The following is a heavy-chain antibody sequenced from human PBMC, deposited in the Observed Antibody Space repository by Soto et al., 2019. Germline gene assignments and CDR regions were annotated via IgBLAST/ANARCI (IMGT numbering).Heavy chain of an antibody. CDR2: VHISGHS. CDR3: ARVRQGCSANNCYFDP. V-gene: IGHV4-4*02. CDR1: GGSVRAPDW. Sequence: SETLSLTCTLSGGSVRAPDWWNWVRQSPDKGLEWIAEVHISGHSNYNPSLRSRVSVSIDSSENQFYLNLNSVTAADTAIYYCARVRQGCSANNCYFDPWGQGTQVTVSS. D-gene: IGHD1-1*01. J-gene: IGHJ5*01.